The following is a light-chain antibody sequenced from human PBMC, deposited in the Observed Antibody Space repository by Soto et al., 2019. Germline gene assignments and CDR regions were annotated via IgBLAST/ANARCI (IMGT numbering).Light chain of an antibody. CDR2: DAS. Sequence: DIQMTQSPSTLSASVGDRVTITCRASQIISSWLAWYQQKPGKAPKLRIYDASSLESGGPSRFSGSGSGTECTLTISSLQPEDLATYDCQQYNSFAVFGGGTKVEIK. J-gene: IGKJ4*02. CDR3: QQYNSFAV. CDR1: QIISSW. V-gene: IGKV1-5*01.